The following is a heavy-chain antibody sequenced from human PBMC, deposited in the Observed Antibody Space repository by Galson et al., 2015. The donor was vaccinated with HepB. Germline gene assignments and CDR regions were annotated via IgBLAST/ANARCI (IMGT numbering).Heavy chain of an antibody. D-gene: IGHD6-19*01. CDR2: ISYDGSNK. CDR3: AKDLLGYSSGWGTEY. V-gene: IGHV3-30*04. J-gene: IGHJ4*02. CDR1: GFTFSSYA. Sequence: SLRLSCAASGFTFSSYAMHWVRQAPGKGLEWVAVISYDGSNKYYADFVKGRFTISRDNSKNTLYLQMNSLRAEDTAVYYCAKDLLGYSSGWGTEYWGQGTLVIVSS.